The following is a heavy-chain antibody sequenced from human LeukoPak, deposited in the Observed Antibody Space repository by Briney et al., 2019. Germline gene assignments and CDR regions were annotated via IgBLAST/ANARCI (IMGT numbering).Heavy chain of an antibody. J-gene: IGHJ4*02. V-gene: IGHV3-21*01. CDR3: ARVVFSIAVAARLGGYYFDY. D-gene: IGHD6-19*01. CDR1: GFTFSSYS. CDR2: ISSSSSYI. Sequence: PGGSLRLSCAASGFTFSSYSMNWVRQAPGKGLERVSSISSSSSYIYYADSVKGRFTISRDNAKNSLYLQMNSLRAEDTAVYYCARVVFSIAVAARLGGYYFDYWGQGTLVTVSS.